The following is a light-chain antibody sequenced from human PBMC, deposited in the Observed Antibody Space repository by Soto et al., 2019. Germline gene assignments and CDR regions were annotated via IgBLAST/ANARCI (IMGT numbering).Light chain of an antibody. CDR3: SSYTSSSTYV. CDR2: DVS. CDR1: SSDVGGYNY. J-gene: IGLJ1*01. Sequence: QSALTQPASVSVSPGQSITISCTGTSSDVGGYNYVSWYQQHPGKAPKLMIYDVSNRPSGVSNRFSGSKSGNTASLTISGLQAEDEADYYCSSYTSSSTYVFGTVTKLTVL. V-gene: IGLV2-14*01.